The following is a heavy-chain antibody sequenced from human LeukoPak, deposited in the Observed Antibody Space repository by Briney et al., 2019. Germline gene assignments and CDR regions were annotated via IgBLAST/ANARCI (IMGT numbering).Heavy chain of an antibody. Sequence: GESLKISCKGSGYSFTSYWIGWVRQMPGKGLEWMGIIYPGDSDTRYSPSFQGQVTISTDKSISTAYLQWSSLKASDTAMYYCAIQKNYDLFIGYHWGQGTLVTVSS. CDR1: GYSFTSYW. V-gene: IGHV5-51*01. D-gene: IGHD3-9*01. CDR3: AIQKNYDLFIGYH. CDR2: IYPGDSDT. J-gene: IGHJ5*02.